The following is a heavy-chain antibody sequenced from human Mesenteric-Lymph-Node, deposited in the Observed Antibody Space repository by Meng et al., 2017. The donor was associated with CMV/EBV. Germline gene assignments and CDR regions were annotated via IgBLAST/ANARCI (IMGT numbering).Heavy chain of an antibody. D-gene: IGHD2-2*02. Sequence: ASVKVSCKTSGFIFTTYGISWVRQAPGQGLEWMGRISAYNGNTNNAQKFQGRVTMTTDTSTVTAYMELRSLRSDDTAMYYCARAGYCSTASCYMDLYYYGMDVWGQGTTVTVSS. CDR1: GFIFTTYG. CDR3: ARAGYCSTASCYMDLYYYGMDV. CDR2: ISAYNGNT. V-gene: IGHV1-18*01. J-gene: IGHJ6*02.